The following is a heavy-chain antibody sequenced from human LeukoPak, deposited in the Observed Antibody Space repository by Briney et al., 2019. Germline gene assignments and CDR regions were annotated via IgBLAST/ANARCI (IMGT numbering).Heavy chain of an antibody. Sequence: GGSLRLSCAASGFTFSTYGMHWVRQAPGKGLVWVSRISSDGSTTRYADSVKGRFTISRDNAKNTLSLQMNSLRAEDTAVYYCARDNNWNYPDYWGQGTLVTVSS. CDR1: GFTFSTYG. J-gene: IGHJ4*02. CDR3: ARDNNWNYPDY. CDR2: ISSDGSTT. V-gene: IGHV3-74*01. D-gene: IGHD1-7*01.